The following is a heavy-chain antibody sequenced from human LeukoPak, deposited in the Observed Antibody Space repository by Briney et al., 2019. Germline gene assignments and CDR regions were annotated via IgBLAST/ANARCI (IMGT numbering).Heavy chain of an antibody. CDR2: IRYDGSNK. Sequence: GGSLRLSCAASGFTFSSYGMHWVRQAPGKGLEWVAFIRYDGSNKYYPDSVKGRFTISRDNSKNTLYLQMNSLRAEDTAVYYCAKGSLSIAAAMVQVYWGQGTLVTVSS. CDR3: AKGSLSIAAAMVQVY. J-gene: IGHJ4*02. CDR1: GFTFSSYG. D-gene: IGHD6-13*01. V-gene: IGHV3-30*02.